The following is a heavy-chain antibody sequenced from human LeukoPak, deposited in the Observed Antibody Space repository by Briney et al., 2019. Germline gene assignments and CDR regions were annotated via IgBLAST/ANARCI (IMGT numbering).Heavy chain of an antibody. J-gene: IGHJ4*02. CDR2: ICSDATNQ. CDR3: AKGAQRGFDYSNSLEH. D-gene: IGHD4-11*01. Sequence: GASLSLSCEASGFTVSHLGMHWVRQAPGQGLEGVAVICSDATNQYYGDSVRGRFTISRDNFEKALSLQMDSLRAEETAVYYCAKGAQRGFDYSNSLEHWGQGSLVTVSS. CDR1: GFTVSHLG. V-gene: IGHV3-33*06.